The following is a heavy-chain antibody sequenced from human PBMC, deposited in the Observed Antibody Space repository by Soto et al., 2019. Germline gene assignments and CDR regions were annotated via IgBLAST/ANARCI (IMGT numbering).Heavy chain of an antibody. CDR1: GGTFSSYT. CDR3: AGAVETSVLTTVTYYMDV. J-gene: IGHJ6*03. Sequence: ASVKVSCKASGGTFSSYTISWVRQAPGQGLEWMGRIIPILGIANYAQKFQGRVTITADKSTSTAYMELSSLRSEDTAVYYCAGAVETSVLTTVTYYMDVWGKGTTVTVSS. CDR2: IIPILGIA. V-gene: IGHV1-69*02. D-gene: IGHD4-4*01.